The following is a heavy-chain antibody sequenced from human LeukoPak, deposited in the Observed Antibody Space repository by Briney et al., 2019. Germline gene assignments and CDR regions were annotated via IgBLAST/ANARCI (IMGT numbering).Heavy chain of an antibody. CDR1: GFTFSSYA. V-gene: IGHV3-23*01. J-gene: IGHJ4*02. CDR2: ISGSGGNT. CDR3: AKDQYGGNPQYYFDY. D-gene: IGHD4-23*01. Sequence: GGSLRLSCAASGFTFSSYAMSWVRQAPGKGLDWASAISGSGGNTYYADSVKRRFTISRDNSKNTLYLQMNSLRAEDTAVYYCAKDQYGGNPQYYFDYWGQGTLVTVSS.